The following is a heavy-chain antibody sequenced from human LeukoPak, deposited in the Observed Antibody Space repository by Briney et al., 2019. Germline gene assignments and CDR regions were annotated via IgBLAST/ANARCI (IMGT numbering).Heavy chain of an antibody. V-gene: IGHV4-59*01. Sequence: SETLSLTCTVSGGSMSSCYGSWLREPPGKGLEGVGYIYYSVSTNYNPSLKSRVTISVDTSKNQFSLKLSSVTAADTAVYYCARIIAARGSYYFDYWGQGTLVTVSS. CDR1: GGSMSSCY. J-gene: IGHJ4*02. D-gene: IGHD6-6*01. CDR3: ARIIAARGSYYFDY. CDR2: IYYSVST.